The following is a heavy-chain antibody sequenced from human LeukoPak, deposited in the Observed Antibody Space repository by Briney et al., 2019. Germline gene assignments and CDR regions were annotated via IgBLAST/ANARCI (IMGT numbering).Heavy chain of an antibody. CDR3: SRRFDC. V-gene: IGHV3-48*02. J-gene: IGHJ4*02. CDR1: GFTFSDYS. CDR2: IDGSGDTI. Sequence: GESLRLSCAASGFTFSDYSMNWDRQAPGKGLEWVSYIDGSGDTIYYADSVKGRFTISRDNAKNSLDLQMNSLRDEDTAVYYCSRRFDCWGQGTLVTVSS.